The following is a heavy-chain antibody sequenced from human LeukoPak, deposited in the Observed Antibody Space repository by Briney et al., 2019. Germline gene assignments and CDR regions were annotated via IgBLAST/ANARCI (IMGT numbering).Heavy chain of an antibody. Sequence: SETLSLTCTVSDGSISSYYWSWIRQPPGKGLEWIGYIYYSGSTNYSPSLRSRVTISVDTSKNQFSLKLSSVTAADTAVYYCASMVRGAKGVDYWGQGTLVTVSS. V-gene: IGHV4-59*01. CDR2: IYYSGST. D-gene: IGHD3-10*01. CDR1: DGSISSYY. CDR3: ASMVRGAKGVDY. J-gene: IGHJ4*02.